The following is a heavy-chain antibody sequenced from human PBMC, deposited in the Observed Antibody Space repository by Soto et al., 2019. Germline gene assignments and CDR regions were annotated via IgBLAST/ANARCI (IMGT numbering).Heavy chain of an antibody. CDR2: IKQGGNEK. Sequence: GGSLRLSCAASGFSFSTYLMSWVRQAPGKGLEWVANIKQGGNEKFYVDSVKGRFTISRDNDKKSLYLQMDSLRVEDTAVYYCVGALTYEAPYYYYGMDVWGQGTTVTVSS. CDR1: GFSFSTYL. V-gene: IGHV3-7*01. D-gene: IGHD3-16*01. CDR3: VGALTYEAPYYYYGMDV. J-gene: IGHJ6*02.